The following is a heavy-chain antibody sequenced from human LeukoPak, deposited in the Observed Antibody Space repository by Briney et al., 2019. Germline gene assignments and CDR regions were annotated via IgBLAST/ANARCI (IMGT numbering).Heavy chain of an antibody. CDR2: IKSRADGGTT. V-gene: IGHV3-15*01. CDR3: TIVRGYGTGSYSDY. Sequence: KTGGSLRLSCAASGFTFSNTWMSWVRQAPGKGLEWVGRIKSRADGGTTDYAAPVKGRFSISRDDSQNTLYLQMNSLETEDTAMYYCTIVRGYGTGSYSDYWGQGTLVAVSS. CDR1: GFTFSNTW. J-gene: IGHJ4*02. D-gene: IGHD3-10*01.